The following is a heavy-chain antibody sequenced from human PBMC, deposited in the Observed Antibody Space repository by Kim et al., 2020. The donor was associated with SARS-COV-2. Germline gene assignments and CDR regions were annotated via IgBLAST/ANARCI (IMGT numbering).Heavy chain of an antibody. Sequence: GGSLRLSCAASGFTFSSYSMNWVRQAPGKGLEWVSSISSSSSYIYYADSVKGRFTISRDNAKNSLYLQMNSLRAEDTAVYYCARDTVTLGDAFDIWGQGTMVTVSS. CDR2: ISSSSSYI. D-gene: IGHD4-17*01. CDR3: ARDTVTLGDAFDI. V-gene: IGHV3-21*01. J-gene: IGHJ3*02. CDR1: GFTFSSYS.